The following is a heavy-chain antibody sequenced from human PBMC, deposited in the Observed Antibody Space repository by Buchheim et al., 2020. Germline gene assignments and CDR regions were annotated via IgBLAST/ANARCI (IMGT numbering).Heavy chain of an antibody. Sequence: EVQLVESGGGLVQPGRSLRLSCTASGFTFGDYAMSWVRQAPGKGLEWVGFIRSKAYGGTTEYAASVKGRFTISRDDSKSIAYLQMNSLKTEDTAVYYCTRTIHTYYHDSPPGYWGQGTL. CDR1: GFTFGDYA. V-gene: IGHV3-49*04. J-gene: IGHJ4*02. CDR3: TRTIHTYYHDSPPGY. CDR2: IRSKAYGGTT. D-gene: IGHD3-22*01.